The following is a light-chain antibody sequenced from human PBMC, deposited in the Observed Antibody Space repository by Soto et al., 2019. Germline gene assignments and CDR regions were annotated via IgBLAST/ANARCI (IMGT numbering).Light chain of an antibody. J-gene: IGKJ2*01. Sequence: EIVMTQSPATLSVSPGERATLSSRASQSVSSNLAWYQQKPGQAPRLLIYDASTRATGIPARFSGSGSGTEFTLTISSLQSEDFAVYYCQQYNSWPYTFGQGTKLEIK. V-gene: IGKV3-15*01. CDR2: DAS. CDR3: QQYNSWPYT. CDR1: QSVSSN.